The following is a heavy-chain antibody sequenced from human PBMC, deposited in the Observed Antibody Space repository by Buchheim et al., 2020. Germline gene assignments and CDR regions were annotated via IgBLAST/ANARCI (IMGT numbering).Heavy chain of an antibody. J-gene: IGHJ3*02. D-gene: IGHD6-19*01. Sequence: EVQLVESGGGLVKPGGSLRLSCAASGFTFSSYSMNWVRQAPGKGLEWVSSISSSSSYIYYADSVKGRFTISRDNAKNPLYLQMNSLRAEDTAVYYCARDGHGGIAVKGRYAFDIWGQGT. CDR3: ARDGHGGIAVKGRYAFDI. V-gene: IGHV3-21*01. CDR2: ISSSSSYI. CDR1: GFTFSSYS.